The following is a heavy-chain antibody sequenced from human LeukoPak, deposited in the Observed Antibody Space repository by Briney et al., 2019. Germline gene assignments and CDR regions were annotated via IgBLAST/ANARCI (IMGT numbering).Heavy chain of an antibody. CDR3: AEDQNWGAQRASYFDY. J-gene: IGHJ4*02. CDR2: ISGSGGST. V-gene: IGHV3-23*01. Sequence: PGGSLRLSCAASGFTFSSYAMSWVRQAPGKGLEWVSAISGSGGSTYYADSVKGRFTISRDNSKNTLYLQMNSLRAEDTAVYYCAEDQNWGAQRASYFDYWGQGTLVTVSS. CDR1: GFTFSSYA. D-gene: IGHD1-26*01.